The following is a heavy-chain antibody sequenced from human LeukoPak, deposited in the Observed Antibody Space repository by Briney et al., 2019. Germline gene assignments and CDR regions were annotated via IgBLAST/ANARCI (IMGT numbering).Heavy chain of an antibody. CDR3: ASSIAVAAPTDY. J-gene: IGHJ4*02. CDR2: INPNSGGT. CDR1: GYTFTGYY. Sequence: ASVKVFCKASGYTFTGYYMHWVRQAPGQGLEWMGWINPNSGGTNYAQKFQGRATMTRDTSISTAYMELSRLRSDDTAVYYCASSIAVAAPTDYWGQGTLVTVSS. V-gene: IGHV1-2*02. D-gene: IGHD6-19*01.